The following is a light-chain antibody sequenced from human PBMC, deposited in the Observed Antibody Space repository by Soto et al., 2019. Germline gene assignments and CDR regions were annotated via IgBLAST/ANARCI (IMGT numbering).Light chain of an antibody. CDR3: QQYGSSPYT. CDR2: GAS. V-gene: IGKV3-20*01. J-gene: IGKJ2*01. Sequence: EIVLTQSPGTLSSSPGERATLSCRASQSVGSRFLAWYQQKPGQAPRLLMYGASSRATGIPDRFSGTGSGTDFTLTISRLEPEDFAVYYCQQYGSSPYTFGLGTKLEIK. CDR1: QSVGSRF.